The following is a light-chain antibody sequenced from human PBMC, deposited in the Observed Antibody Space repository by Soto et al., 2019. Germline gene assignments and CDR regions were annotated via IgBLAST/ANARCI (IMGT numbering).Light chain of an antibody. CDR3: QHYGTSPST. CDR2: SES. J-gene: IGKJ1*01. V-gene: IGKV3-20*01. Sequence: DIVLTQSPGTLSLASGERATLSCRTSQSISGTYLAWYQQKPGLAPRLLIYSESTRATGIPDRFSGSGSGTDFTLTISRLEPEDFAVYYCQHYGTSPSTFGRGTKVEIK. CDR1: QSISGTY.